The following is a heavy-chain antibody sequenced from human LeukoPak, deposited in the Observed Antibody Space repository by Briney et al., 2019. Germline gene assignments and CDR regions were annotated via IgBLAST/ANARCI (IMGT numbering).Heavy chain of an antibody. Sequence: ASVKVSCKASGYTFTSYGISWVRQAPGQGLEWMGWISAYNGNTNYAQKLQGRVTMTTDTSTSTAYMELRSLRSDDTAVYYCARDQVGVVITDNPFDYWGQGTLSPSPQ. CDR3: ARDQVGVVITDNPFDY. CDR2: ISAYNGNT. J-gene: IGHJ4*02. CDR1: GYTFTSYG. V-gene: IGHV1-18*01. D-gene: IGHD3-3*01.